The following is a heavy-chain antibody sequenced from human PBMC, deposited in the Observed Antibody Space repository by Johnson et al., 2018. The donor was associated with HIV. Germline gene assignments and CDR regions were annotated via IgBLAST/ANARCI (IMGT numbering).Heavy chain of an antibody. CDR3: AKVGDSPDAFDI. D-gene: IGHD3-16*01. CDR1: GFTSSSYS. Sequence: VQLVESGGGVVQPGRSLRLSCAASGFTSSSYSMHWVRQATGKGLESVSPIGPAADTYYADSVKGRFTISRDNSKNTLYLQMNSLRVEDTAVYYCAKVGDSPDAFDIWGQGTMVTVSS. J-gene: IGHJ3*02. V-gene: IGHV3-13*01. CDR2: IGPAADT.